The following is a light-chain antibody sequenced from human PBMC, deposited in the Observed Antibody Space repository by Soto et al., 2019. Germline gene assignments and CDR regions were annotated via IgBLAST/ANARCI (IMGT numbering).Light chain of an antibody. CDR1: QNISSY. J-gene: IGKJ4*01. CDR2: AAS. CDR3: QQSYNTPFT. Sequence: DLPVTQSPSSLSASVGDRVTITCRASQNISSYLNWYQKKPGKAPNFLIYAASTLQSGVPPRFSGGGSGTDFTLTISGLRPEDFATYYCQQSYNTPFTFGGGTKMDIK. V-gene: IGKV1-39*01.